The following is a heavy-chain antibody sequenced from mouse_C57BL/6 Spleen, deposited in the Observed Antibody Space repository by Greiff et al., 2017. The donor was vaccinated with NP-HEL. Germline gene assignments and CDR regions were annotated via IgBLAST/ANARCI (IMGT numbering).Heavy chain of an antibody. CDR3: AKVAVYDGYYGYFDV. D-gene: IGHD2-3*01. V-gene: IGHV1-19*01. CDR1: GYTFTDYY. Sequence: EVQLQQSGPVLVKPGASVKMSCKASGYTFTDYYMNWVKQSHGKSLEWIGVINPYNGGTSYNQKFKGKATLTVDKSSSTAYMELNSLTSEDSAVYYCAKVAVYDGYYGYFDVWCTGTTVTVSS. CDR2: INPYNGGT. J-gene: IGHJ1*03.